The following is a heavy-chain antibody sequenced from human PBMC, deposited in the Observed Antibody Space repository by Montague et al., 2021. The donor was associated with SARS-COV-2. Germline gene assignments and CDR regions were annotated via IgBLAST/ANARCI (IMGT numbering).Heavy chain of an antibody. Sequence: SETLSLTCTVSGGSISSYYWSWIRQPPGKGLEWIGYIYYSGSTNYNPSLKSRVTISIDTSKNQFSLKLSSVTAADTAEYYCARHALGYFDWFNEGYFDYWGQGTLVTVSS. CDR3: ARHALGYFDWFNEGYFDY. J-gene: IGHJ4*02. CDR2: IYYSGST. CDR1: GGSISSYY. V-gene: IGHV4-59*08. D-gene: IGHD3-9*01.